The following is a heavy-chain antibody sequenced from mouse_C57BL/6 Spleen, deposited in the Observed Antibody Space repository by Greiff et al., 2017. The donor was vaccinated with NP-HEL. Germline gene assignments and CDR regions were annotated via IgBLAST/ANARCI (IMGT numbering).Heavy chain of an antibody. Sequence: EVKLMESGEGLVKPGGSLKLSCAASGFTFSSYAMSWVRQTPEKRLEWVAYISSGGDYIYYADTVKGRFTISRDNARNTLYLQMSSLKSEDTAMYYCTAGDGYLYYFDYWGQGTTLTVSS. V-gene: IGHV5-9-1*02. D-gene: IGHD2-3*01. CDR3: TAGDGYLYYFDY. CDR2: ISSGGDYI. CDR1: GFTFSSYA. J-gene: IGHJ2*01.